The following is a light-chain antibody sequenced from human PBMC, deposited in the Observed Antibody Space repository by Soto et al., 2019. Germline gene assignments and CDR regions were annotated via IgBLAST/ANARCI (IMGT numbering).Light chain of an antibody. CDR2: SNN. J-gene: IGLJ2*01. CDR1: SSNIGSNY. CDR3: AAWDDSLSGL. V-gene: IGLV1-47*02. Sequence: QSVLTQPPSASGTPGQRVTISCSGSSSNIGSNYVYWYQQLPGTAPKLLIYSNNQRPSGVPDRFSGSKSGTSASLAISGLRSEDEADYYCAAWDDSLSGLFGGGTQLTVL.